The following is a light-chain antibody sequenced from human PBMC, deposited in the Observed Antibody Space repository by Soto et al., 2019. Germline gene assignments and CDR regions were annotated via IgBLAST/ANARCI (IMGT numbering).Light chain of an antibody. Sequence: QSALTQPASVSGSPGQSITISCSGTSTDVGGYNYVSWYQQSPGRAPKLLISEVSKRPSGVSDRFSGSKSGNTASLTISGLQTDDDADYYCCSYTTNNNVVFGSGTKLTVL. CDR1: STDVGGYNY. J-gene: IGLJ2*01. CDR2: EVS. V-gene: IGLV2-14*01. CDR3: CSYTTNNNVV.